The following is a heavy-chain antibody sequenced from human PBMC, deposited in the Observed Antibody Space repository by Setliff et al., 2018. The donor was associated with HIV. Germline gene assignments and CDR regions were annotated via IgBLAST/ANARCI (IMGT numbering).Heavy chain of an antibody. CDR3: VKVSRGTVVRGVILVGYFDY. CDR2: IGGRGSTI. J-gene: IGHJ4*02. Sequence: TGGSLRLSCAASGFTLSHYSMNWVRQAPGKGLEWVSYIGGRGSTIYYADSVKGRFTISRDNSKNTLYLQMSSLRVEDTAVYYCVKVSRGTVVRGVILVGYFDYWGQGTLVTVSS. V-gene: IGHV3-48*01. D-gene: IGHD3-10*02. CDR1: GFTLSHYS.